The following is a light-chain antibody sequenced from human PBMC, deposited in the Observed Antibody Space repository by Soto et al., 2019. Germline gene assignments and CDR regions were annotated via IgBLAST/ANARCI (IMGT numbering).Light chain of an antibody. Sequence: QSVLTQPASVSGSPGQSITISCTGTSSDVAAYNYVSWYQQHSGKAPKLMIYEVTNRPSGVSNRFSGSKSGSTASLTISGLQAEDEADYYCTSFTTTNTYVFGSGTKVTDL. CDR2: EVT. J-gene: IGLJ1*01. V-gene: IGLV2-14*01. CDR1: SSDVAAYNY. CDR3: TSFTTTNTYV.